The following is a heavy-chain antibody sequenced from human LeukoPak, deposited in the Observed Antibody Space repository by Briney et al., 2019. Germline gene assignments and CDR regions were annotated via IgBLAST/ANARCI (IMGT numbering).Heavy chain of an antibody. V-gene: IGHV1-24*01. CDR3: AAPGWELLGWDY. CDR1: GYTFTSYG. D-gene: IGHD1-26*01. CDR2: FDPEDGET. Sequence: ASVTVSCKASGYTFTSYGISWVRQAPGKGLEWMGGFDPEDGETIYAQKFQGRVTMTEDTSTDTAYIDLSSLRSEDTAVYYCAAPGWELLGWDYWGQGTLVTVSS. J-gene: IGHJ4*02.